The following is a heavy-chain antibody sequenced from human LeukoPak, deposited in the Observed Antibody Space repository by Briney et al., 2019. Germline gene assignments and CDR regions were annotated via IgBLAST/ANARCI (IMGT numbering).Heavy chain of an antibody. CDR3: ARSRGGSSWYSFSVGMDV. J-gene: IGHJ6*02. Sequence: GRSLRLSCAASGFTFSSYGMHWVRQAPGKGLGWVAVISYDGSNKYYADSVKGRFTISRDNSKNTLYLQMNSLRAEDTAVYYCARSRGGSSWYSFSVGMDVWGQGTTVTVSS. V-gene: IGHV3-30*03. D-gene: IGHD6-13*01. CDR1: GFTFSSYG. CDR2: ISYDGSNK.